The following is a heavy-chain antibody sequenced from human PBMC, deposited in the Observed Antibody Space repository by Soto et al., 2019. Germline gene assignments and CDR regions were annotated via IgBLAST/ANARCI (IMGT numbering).Heavy chain of an antibody. V-gene: IGHV4-59*01. D-gene: IGHD3-22*01. CDR3: ARYSPPKKSYDSNPGWFAP. CDR1: GGSINNYY. J-gene: IGHJ5*02. CDR2: VYYTGST. Sequence: PSETLSLTCTVSGGSINNYYWTWIRQPPGKGLEWIGYVYYTGSTSYNPSLKSRVTISLDTSMNQFSLTLNSVTAADTAMYFCARYSPPKKSYDSNPGWFAPWGQGTLVTVPS.